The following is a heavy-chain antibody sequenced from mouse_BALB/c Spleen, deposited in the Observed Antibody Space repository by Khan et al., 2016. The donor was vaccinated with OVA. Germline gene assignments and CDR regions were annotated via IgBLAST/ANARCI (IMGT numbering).Heavy chain of an antibody. CDR2: IIPSTGYP. V-gene: IGHV1-7*01. CDR3: ARRGLRWDFDY. D-gene: IGHD1-1*01. J-gene: IGHJ2*01. CDR1: GYTFINYW. Sequence: QVQLQQSGAELAKPGASVKMSCKASGYTFINYWILWVKQRPGQGLEWIGYIIPSTGYPEYNQNFKDKATLTAEKSSSTAYMQLGSLTSESSAVEYCARRGLRWDFDYWGQDTTLTVSS.